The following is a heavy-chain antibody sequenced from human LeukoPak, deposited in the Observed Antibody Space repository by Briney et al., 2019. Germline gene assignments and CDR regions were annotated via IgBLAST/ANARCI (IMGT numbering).Heavy chain of an antibody. CDR2: IYYSGST. J-gene: IGHJ3*02. CDR3: ARGYPAYYYDPLGSQAFDI. Sequence: SETLSLTCTVSGGSISSYYWSWTRQPPGKGLEWIGYIYYSGSTNYNPSLKSRVTISVDTSKNQFSLKLSSVTAADTAVYYCARGYPAYYYDPLGSQAFDIWGQGTMVTVSS. CDR1: GGSISSYY. V-gene: IGHV4-59*12. D-gene: IGHD3-22*01.